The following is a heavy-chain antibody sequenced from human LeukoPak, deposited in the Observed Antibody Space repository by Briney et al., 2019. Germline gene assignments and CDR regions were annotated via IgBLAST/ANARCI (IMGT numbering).Heavy chain of an antibody. J-gene: IGHJ4*02. CDR1: GGTFSSYA. D-gene: IGHD2-2*01. CDR2: IIPIFGTA. Sequence: GASVKVSCKASGGTFSSYAISWVRQAPGQGLEWMGGIIPIFGTANYAQKFQGRVTITADESTSTAYMELRSLRSDDTAVYYCARVRLGYCSSTSCLTADYFDYWGQGTLVTVSS. CDR3: ARVRLGYCSSTSCLTADYFDY. V-gene: IGHV1-69*13.